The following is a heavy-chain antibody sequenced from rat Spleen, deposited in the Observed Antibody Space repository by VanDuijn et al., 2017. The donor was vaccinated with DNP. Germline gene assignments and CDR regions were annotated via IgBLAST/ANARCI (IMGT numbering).Heavy chain of an antibody. Sequence: EVQLQESGPGLVKPSQSLSLTCSVTGYSITSNYWAWIRKGPGDKMEGMGYIAYSGSTTYNPSLKSRITITRDTSKKQFFLQLNSVTTEDTATYYCARSPVTSVAPFDYWGQGVMVTVSS. CDR1: GYSITSNY. D-gene: IGHD1-8*01. CDR3: ARSPVTSVAPFDY. J-gene: IGHJ2*01. V-gene: IGHV3-1*01. CDR2: IAYSGST.